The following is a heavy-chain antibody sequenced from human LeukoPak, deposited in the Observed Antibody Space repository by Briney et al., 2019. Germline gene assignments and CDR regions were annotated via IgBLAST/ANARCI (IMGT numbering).Heavy chain of an antibody. J-gene: IGHJ4*02. Sequence: RGSLRLSCAASGFTFSSYSMNWVRQVPGKGLEWVSSISSISSYIYYADSVKGRFTISRDNAKNSLYLQMNSLRAEDTALYYCARDLGVIVYPSDYWGQGTLVTVSS. CDR1: GFTFSSYS. CDR3: ARDLGVIVYPSDY. CDR2: ISSISSYI. D-gene: IGHD3-16*02. V-gene: IGHV3-21*01.